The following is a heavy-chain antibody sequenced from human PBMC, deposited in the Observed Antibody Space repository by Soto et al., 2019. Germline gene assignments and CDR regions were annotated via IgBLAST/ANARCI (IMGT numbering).Heavy chain of an antibody. V-gene: IGHV3-21*01. CDR2: VSSSSSYI. D-gene: IGHD3-10*01. J-gene: IGHJ4*02. CDR3: ARCMGFDGSGYAFFDS. CDR1: GFTFSGHT. Sequence: EVQLVESGGGLVKPGGSLRLSCAASGFTFSGHTINWVRQAPGKGLEWVSSVSSSSSYIYYADSVKGRFTVSRDNAEKALYLQMNSRRAEDTAMYYCARCMGFDGSGYAFFDSWGQGTLVTVSS.